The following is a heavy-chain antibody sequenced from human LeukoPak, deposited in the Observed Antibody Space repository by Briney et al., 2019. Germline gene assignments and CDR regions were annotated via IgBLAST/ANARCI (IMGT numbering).Heavy chain of an antibody. D-gene: IGHD3-16*02. CDR2: ISSSSSYI. Sequence: PGGSLRLSCAASGFTFSSYSMNWVRQAPGKGLEWVSSISSSSSYIYYADSVKGRFTISRDNAKNSLYLQMNSLRAEDTAVYYCARDGEYYDYVWGSYRSLDYWGQGTLVTVSS. CDR3: ARDGEYYDYVWGSYRSLDY. J-gene: IGHJ4*02. V-gene: IGHV3-21*01. CDR1: GFTFSSYS.